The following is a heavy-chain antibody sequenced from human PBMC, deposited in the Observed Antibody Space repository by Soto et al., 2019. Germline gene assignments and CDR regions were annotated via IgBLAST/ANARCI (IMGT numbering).Heavy chain of an antibody. CDR3: ARQPGYSRSWYDWFDP. D-gene: IGHD6-13*01. V-gene: IGHV1-3*01. J-gene: IGHJ5*02. Sequence: ASVKVCCKASGYTFTSYAMHWVRQAPGQRLEWMGWINAGNGNTKYSQKFQGRVTITRDTSASTAYMELSSLRSEDTAVYYCARQPGYSRSWYDWFDPWGQGTLVTVSS. CDR2: INAGNGNT. CDR1: GYTFTSYA.